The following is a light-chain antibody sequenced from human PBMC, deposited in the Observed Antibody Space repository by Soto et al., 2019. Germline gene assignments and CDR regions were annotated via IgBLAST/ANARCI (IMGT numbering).Light chain of an antibody. CDR3: SSYATSSTLVV. CDR2: DVT. V-gene: IGLV2-14*01. CDR1: SSDVGAYNY. Sequence: QPVLTQPASVSGSPGQSITISCTGTSSDVGAYNYVSWYQQHPGKAPKLMIYDVTYRPSGVSNRFSGSKSGNTASLTISGLQAEDEADYYCSSYATSSTLVVFGGGTKLTVL. J-gene: IGLJ2*01.